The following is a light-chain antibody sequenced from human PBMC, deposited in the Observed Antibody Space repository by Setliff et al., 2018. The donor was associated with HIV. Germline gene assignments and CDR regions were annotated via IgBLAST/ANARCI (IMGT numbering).Light chain of an antibody. CDR1: SGDVGRHNL. V-gene: IGLV2-23*01. J-gene: IGLJ1*01. CDR3: CSNTGSNTYV. Sequence: QSALPQPASVSGSPGQSITISCTGTSGDVGRHNLVSWYQQQPGKPPKLMIYQASKRPSGVSNRFSGSKSGNTASLAISGLQAEDEADYYCCSNTGSNTYVFGTGTKVTVL. CDR2: QAS.